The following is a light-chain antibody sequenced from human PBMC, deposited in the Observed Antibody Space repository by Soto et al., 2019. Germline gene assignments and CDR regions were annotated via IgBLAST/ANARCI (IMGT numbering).Light chain of an antibody. V-gene: IGKV3-20*01. J-gene: IGKJ3*01. Sequence: EIVLTQSPGTLSLSPGERATLSCRASQTLSTNSLAWYQRRPGQTPRLLIYAASTRDTDIPDRFNGSGSGTDFALTISRLETDDFALYYCQQYDASPLTVGPGTKVDVK. CDR3: QQYDASPLT. CDR2: AAS. CDR1: QTLSTNS.